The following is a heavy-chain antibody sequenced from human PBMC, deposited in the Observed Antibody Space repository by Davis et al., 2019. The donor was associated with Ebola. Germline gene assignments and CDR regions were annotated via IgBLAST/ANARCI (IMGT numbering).Heavy chain of an antibody. Sequence: AASVKVSCKASGGTFSSYAISWVRQAPGQGLEWMGWISAYNGNTNYAQKLQGRVTMTTDTSTSTAYMELRSLRSDDTAVYYCARVYDFWSGYYGDDAFDIWGQGTMVTVSS. J-gene: IGHJ3*02. CDR3: ARVYDFWSGYYGDDAFDI. V-gene: IGHV1-18*01. D-gene: IGHD3-3*01. CDR2: ISAYNGNT. CDR1: GGTFSSYA.